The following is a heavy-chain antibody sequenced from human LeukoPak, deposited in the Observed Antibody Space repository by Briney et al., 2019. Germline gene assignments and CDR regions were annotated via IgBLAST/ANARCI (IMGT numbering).Heavy chain of an antibody. V-gene: IGHV4-34*01. CDR1: GGSFSGYY. Sequence: SETLSLTCAVYGGSFSGYYWSWIRQPPGKGLEWIGEINHSGSTNYNPSLKSRVTISVETSKNHFSLKLSSVTAADTALYYCARVYSSTHNWFDTWGQGTQVTVSS. D-gene: IGHD2-2*01. CDR2: INHSGST. CDR3: ARVYSSTHNWFDT. J-gene: IGHJ5*02.